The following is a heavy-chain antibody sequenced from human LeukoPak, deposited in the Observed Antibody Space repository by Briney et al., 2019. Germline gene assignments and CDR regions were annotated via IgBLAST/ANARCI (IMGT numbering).Heavy chain of an antibody. D-gene: IGHD4-17*01. CDR2: ISGSGGST. Sequence: GGSLRLSCAASGFTFSSHGMSWVRQAPGKGLEWVSAISGSGGSTYYADSVKGRFTISRDNSKNSLYLQMNSLRAEDTAVYYCAREDATALDYWGQGTLVTVSS. J-gene: IGHJ4*02. CDR1: GFTFSSHG. V-gene: IGHV3-23*01. CDR3: AREDATALDY.